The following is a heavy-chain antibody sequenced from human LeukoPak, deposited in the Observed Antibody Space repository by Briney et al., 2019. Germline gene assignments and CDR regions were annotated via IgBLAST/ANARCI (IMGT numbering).Heavy chain of an antibody. CDR3: ARDRATRSLYFDY. CDR1: GYTFTSYA. D-gene: IGHD4-17*01. V-gene: IGHV1-3*01. Sequence: ASVKVSCKASGYTFTSYAMHWVRQAPGQRLEWMGWINAGNGNTKYSQKFQGRVTITADKSTSTAYMELSSLRSEDTAVYYCARDRATRSLYFDYWGQGTLVTVSS. CDR2: INAGNGNT. J-gene: IGHJ4*02.